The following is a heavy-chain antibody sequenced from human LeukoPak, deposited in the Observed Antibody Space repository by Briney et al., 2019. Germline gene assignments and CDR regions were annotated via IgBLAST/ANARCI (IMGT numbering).Heavy chain of an antibody. V-gene: IGHV3-30*18. Sequence: PGGSLRLSCAASGFIFSSYGMHWVRQAPGKGLEWVAVISYDGSNEYYADSVKGRFTISRDNSKNTLYLQMNSLRAEDTAVYYCAKDSGHDILTGMEDWGQGTLVTVSS. CDR3: AKDSGHDILTGMED. J-gene: IGHJ4*02. CDR2: ISYDGSNE. D-gene: IGHD3-9*01. CDR1: GFIFSSYG.